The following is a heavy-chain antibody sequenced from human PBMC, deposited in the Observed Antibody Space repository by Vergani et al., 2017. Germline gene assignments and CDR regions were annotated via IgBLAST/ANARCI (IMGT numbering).Heavy chain of an antibody. Sequence: EVQLVESGGGLVKPGGSLRLSCAASGFTFSSYAMSWVRQAPGKGLEWVSAISGSGGSTYYADSVKGRFTISRDNSKNTLYLQMNSLRAEDTAVYYCAKGGSSSSWYQTGANWFDPWGQGTLVTVSS. D-gene: IGHD6-13*01. CDR1: GFTFSSYA. J-gene: IGHJ5*02. CDR2: ISGSGGST. CDR3: AKGGSSSSWYQTGANWFDP. V-gene: IGHV3-23*04.